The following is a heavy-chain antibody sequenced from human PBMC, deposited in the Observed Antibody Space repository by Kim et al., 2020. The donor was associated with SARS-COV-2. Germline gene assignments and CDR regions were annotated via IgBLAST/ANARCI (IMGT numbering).Heavy chain of an antibody. D-gene: IGHD3-3*01. V-gene: IGHV4-39*01. Sequence: SETLSLTCTVSGGSISSSSYYWGWIRQPPGKGLEWIGSIYYSGSTYYNPSLKSRVTISVDTSKNQFSLKLSSVTAADTAVYYCARHSVPETIFGVVISADWFDPWGQGTLVTVSS. J-gene: IGHJ5*02. CDR3: ARHSVPETIFGVVISADWFDP. CDR1: GGSISSSSYY. CDR2: IYYSGST.